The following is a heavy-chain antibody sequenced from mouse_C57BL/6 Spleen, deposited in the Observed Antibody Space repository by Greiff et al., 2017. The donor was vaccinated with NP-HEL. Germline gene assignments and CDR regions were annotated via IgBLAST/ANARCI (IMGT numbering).Heavy chain of an antibody. CDR2: IFPGSGST. D-gene: IGHD1-1*01. CDR3: ARTEAVVAHYYAMDY. CDR1: GYTFTDYY. J-gene: IGHJ4*01. Sequence: VQLQQSGPELVKPGASVKISCKASGYTFTDYYINWVKQRPGQGLEWIGWIFPGSGSTYYNEKFKGKATLTVDKSSSTAYMLLSSLTSEDSAVYFCARTEAVVAHYYAMDYWGQGTSVTVSS. V-gene: IGHV1-75*01.